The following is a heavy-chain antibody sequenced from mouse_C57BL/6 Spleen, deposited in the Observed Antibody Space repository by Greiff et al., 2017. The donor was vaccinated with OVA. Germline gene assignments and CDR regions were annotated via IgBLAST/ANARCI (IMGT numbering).Heavy chain of an antibody. D-gene: IGHD2-5*01. CDR2: ISSGGSYT. Sequence: EVKVVESGGDLVKPGGSLKLSCAASGFTFSSYGMSWVRQTPDKRLEWVATISSGGSYTYYPDSVKGRFTISRDNAKNTLYLQMSSLKSEDTAMYYCARDYSNYFDYWGQGTTLTVSS. CDR3: ARDYSNYFDY. CDR1: GFTFSSYG. J-gene: IGHJ2*01. V-gene: IGHV5-6*01.